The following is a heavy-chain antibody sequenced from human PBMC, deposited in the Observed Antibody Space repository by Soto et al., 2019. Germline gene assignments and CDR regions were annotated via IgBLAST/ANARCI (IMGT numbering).Heavy chain of an antibody. V-gene: IGHV4-30-4*02. D-gene: IGHD5-12*01. CDR1: GGSISSGDYY. J-gene: IGHJ4*02. CDR3: ASRRGYSGYDRAFDY. CDR2: IYYSGST. Sequence: PSDTLSLTCTVSGGSISSGDYYWSWIRQPPGKGLEWIGYIYYSGSTYYNPSLKSRVTISVDTSKNQFSLKLSSVTAADTAVYYCASRRGYSGYDRAFDYWGQGTLVTVSS.